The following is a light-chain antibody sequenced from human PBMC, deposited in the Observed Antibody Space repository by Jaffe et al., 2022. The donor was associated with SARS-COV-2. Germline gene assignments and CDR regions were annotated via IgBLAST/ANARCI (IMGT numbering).Light chain of an antibody. Sequence: EVLVTQSPATLSVSPGERATLSCRASQSVGSNLAWYQQKPGQAPRLLIYHTSTRATGIPARFSGSGSGTEFTLTISSLQSEDFAVYYCHQYYNWPPWTFGQGTKVEIK. J-gene: IGKJ1*01. CDR1: QSVGSN. CDR3: HQYYNWPPWT. V-gene: IGKV3-15*01. CDR2: HTS.